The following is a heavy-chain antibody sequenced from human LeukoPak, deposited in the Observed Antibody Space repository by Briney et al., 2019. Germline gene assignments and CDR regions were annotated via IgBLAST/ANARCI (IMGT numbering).Heavy chain of an antibody. V-gene: IGHV3-48*01. Sequence: PGGSLRLSCTASGFTFINYSMNWVRQAPGKGLEWVAFITSSSDTISYADSVKGRFTISRDNAKNSLYLQMDGLRAEDTAVYYCARYDYGDYEDYFYYMDVWGKGTAVSVSS. CDR1: GFTFINYS. D-gene: IGHD4-17*01. CDR2: ITSSSDTI. CDR3: ARYDYGDYEDYFYYMDV. J-gene: IGHJ6*03.